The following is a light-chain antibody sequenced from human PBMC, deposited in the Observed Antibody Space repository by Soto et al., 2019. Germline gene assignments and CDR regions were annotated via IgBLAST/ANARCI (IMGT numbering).Light chain of an antibody. CDR3: QSYDSSLSGVV. V-gene: IGLV1-40*01. Sequence: SVLTQPPSVAGAPGQRVTISCTGSSSNIGAGYAVHWYQQLPGIAPKLLIYDNSNRPSGVPDRFSGSKSGTSASLAITGLQAEDEADYYCQSYDSSLSGVVFGGGTKLTVL. CDR2: DNS. J-gene: IGLJ2*01. CDR1: SSNIGAGYA.